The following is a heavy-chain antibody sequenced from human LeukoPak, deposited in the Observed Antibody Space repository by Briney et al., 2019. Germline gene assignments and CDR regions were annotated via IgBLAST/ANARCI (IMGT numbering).Heavy chain of an antibody. D-gene: IGHD3-22*01. CDR3: ASGYYSDGNGYSPADH. CDR1: GYIFSNFFSSYG. CDR2: ISPYNGKT. Sequence: ASVTVSCKASGYIFSNFFSSYGITWVRQAPGQGLEWMGWISPYNGKTKFARKFQGRVTIRADTSTSTGYMELRSLRSDDTAVYYCASGYYSDGNGYSPADHWGQGTLVTVSS. J-gene: IGHJ4*02. V-gene: IGHV1-18*01.